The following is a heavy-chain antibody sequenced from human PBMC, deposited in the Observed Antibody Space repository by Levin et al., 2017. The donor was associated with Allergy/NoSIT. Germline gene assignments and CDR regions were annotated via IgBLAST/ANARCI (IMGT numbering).Heavy chain of an antibody. J-gene: IGHJ6*02. V-gene: IGHV3-30*18. CDR3: AKDRAENCESCGQTVSYFYFYGMDV. CDR2: ISYDGNNK. D-gene: IGHD3-22*01. Sequence: LSLTCAASGSRLSAYGMHWVRQAPGKGLEWVAVISYDGNNKYYVGSVRGRFTISRDNSKNTLYLQMNSLRPEDTAVYYCAKDRAENCESCGQTVSYFYFYGMDVWGQGTTVTVSS. CDR1: GSRLSAYG.